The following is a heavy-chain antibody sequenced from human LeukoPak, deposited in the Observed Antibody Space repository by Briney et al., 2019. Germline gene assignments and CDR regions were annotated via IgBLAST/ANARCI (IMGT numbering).Heavy chain of an antibody. V-gene: IGHV3-30*18. Sequence: GGSLRLSCAASGFTFSSCGMHWVRQAPGKGLEWVAVISYDGSNKYYADSVKGRFTISRDNSKNTLYLQMNSLRAEDTAVYYCAKDAEYYYGSGSYSYYYYYYMDVWGKGTTVTVSS. J-gene: IGHJ6*03. CDR3: AKDAEYYYGSGSYSYYYYYYMDV. CDR1: GFTFSSCG. D-gene: IGHD3-10*01. CDR2: ISYDGSNK.